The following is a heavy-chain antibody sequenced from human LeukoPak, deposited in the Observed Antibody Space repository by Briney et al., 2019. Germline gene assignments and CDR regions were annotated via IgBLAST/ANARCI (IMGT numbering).Heavy chain of an antibody. CDR2: INPNSGGT. CDR3: ARVPGSSD. CDR1: GYTFTGYY. Sequence: ASVKVPCKASGYTFTGYYMHWVRQAPGQGLEWMGWINPNSGGTYYAQKFQGRVTMTRDTSISTAHMELSRLTSDDTAVYYCARVPGSSDWGQGTLVTVSS. D-gene: IGHD1-26*01. V-gene: IGHV1-2*02. J-gene: IGHJ4*02.